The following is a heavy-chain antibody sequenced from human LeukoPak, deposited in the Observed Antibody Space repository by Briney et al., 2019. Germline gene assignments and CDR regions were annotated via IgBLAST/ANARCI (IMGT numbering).Heavy chain of an antibody. Sequence: GASVRVSCKASGYTFTSYYMHWVRQAPGQGLEWMGIINPSGGSTSYAQKFQGRVTMTRDMSTSTVYMELSSLRSEDTAVYYCARTRSLEFPVYYDFDPWGQGTLVTVSS. J-gene: IGHJ5*02. D-gene: IGHD3-3*01. CDR2: INPSGGST. CDR1: GYTFTSYY. CDR3: ARTRSLEFPVYYDFDP. V-gene: IGHV1-46*01.